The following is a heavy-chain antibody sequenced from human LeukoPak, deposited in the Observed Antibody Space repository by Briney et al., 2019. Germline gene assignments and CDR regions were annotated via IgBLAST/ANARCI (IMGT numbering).Heavy chain of an antibody. CDR1: GYTFTGYY. Sequence: GASVKVSYKASGYTFTGYYMHWVRQAPGQGLEWMGWINPNSGGTNYAQKFQGRVTMTRDTSISTAYMELSRLRSDDTAVYYCARLKKFAQGIHIVGATRGYYYYGMDVWGQGTTVTVSS. J-gene: IGHJ6*02. CDR2: INPNSGGT. CDR3: ARLKKFAQGIHIVGATRGYYYYGMDV. D-gene: IGHD1-26*01. V-gene: IGHV1-2*02.